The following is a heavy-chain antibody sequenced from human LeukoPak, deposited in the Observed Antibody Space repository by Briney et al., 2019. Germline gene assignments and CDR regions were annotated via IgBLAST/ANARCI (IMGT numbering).Heavy chain of an antibody. D-gene: IGHD3-22*01. CDR2: IYYSGST. V-gene: IGHV4-59*01. J-gene: IGHJ6*02. Sequence: MPSETLSLTCTVSGGSISSYYWSWIRQPPGKGLEWLGYIYYSGSTNYNPSLKSRVTISVDTSKNQFSLKLSSVTAADTAVYYCARWGYDSSGYYYDYYYYGMDVWGQGTTVTVSS. CDR3: ARWGYDSSGYYYDYYYYGMDV. CDR1: GGSISSYY.